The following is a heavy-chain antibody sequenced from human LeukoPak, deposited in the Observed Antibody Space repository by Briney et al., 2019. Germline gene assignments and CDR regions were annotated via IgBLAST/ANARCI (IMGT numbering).Heavy chain of an antibody. Sequence: SQTLSLTCAISGDSVSSNSAGWNWIGQSPSRGLEWLGRTYYRSKWLNDYAVSLKSRITVNPDTSKNQFSLQLNSVTPEDTAVYYCARAGGEGFDHWGQGTLVTVSS. J-gene: IGHJ4*02. D-gene: IGHD3-16*01. CDR2: TYYRSKWLN. V-gene: IGHV6-1*01. CDR3: ARAGGEGFDH. CDR1: GDSVSSNSAG.